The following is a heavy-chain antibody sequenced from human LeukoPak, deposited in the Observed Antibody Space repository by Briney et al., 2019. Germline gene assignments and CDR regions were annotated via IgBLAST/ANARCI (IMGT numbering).Heavy chain of an antibody. CDR1: GFTFSSNT. CDR2: ISSSSSYI. V-gene: IGHV3-21*01. J-gene: IGHJ4*02. CDR3: ARVARGSGVGKIFDY. D-gene: IGHD1-26*01. Sequence: PGGSLRLSCAASGFTFSSNTINWVRQDPGKGLEWVSSISSSSSYIYYADSVKGRFTISRDNAKNSLYLQMNSLRAEDTAVYYCARVARGSGVGKIFDYWGQGTLVTVSS.